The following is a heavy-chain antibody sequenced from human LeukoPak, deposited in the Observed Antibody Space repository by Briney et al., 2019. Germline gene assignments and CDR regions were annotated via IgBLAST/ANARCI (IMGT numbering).Heavy chain of an antibody. CDR2: IYTSGST. J-gene: IGHJ5*02. D-gene: IGHD6-19*01. Sequence: SETLSLTCTVSGGSISSGSYYWSWIRQPAGKGLEWIGRIYTSGSTNYNPSLKSRVTISVDTSKNQFSLKLSSVTAADTAVYYCARAGDSSGWGGNWFDPWGQGTLVTVSS. CDR3: ARAGDSSGWGGNWFDP. CDR1: GGSISSGSYY. V-gene: IGHV4-61*02.